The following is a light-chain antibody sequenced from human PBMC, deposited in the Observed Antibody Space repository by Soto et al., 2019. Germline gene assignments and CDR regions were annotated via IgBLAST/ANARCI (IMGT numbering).Light chain of an antibody. CDR1: SSDVSRYNY. V-gene: IGLV2-14*01. CDR3: SSYTTGTTWV. J-gene: IGLJ3*02. CDR2: DVS. Sequence: QSALTQPASVSGSPGQSITISCTGTSSDVSRYNYVSWHQQHPGKAPKLLIFDVSNRPSGVSDRFSGSKSGNTASLTISGLQAEDEADYYCSSYTTGTTWVFGGGTKLTVL.